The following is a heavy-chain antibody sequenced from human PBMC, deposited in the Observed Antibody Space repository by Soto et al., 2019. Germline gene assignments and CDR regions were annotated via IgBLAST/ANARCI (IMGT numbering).Heavy chain of an antibody. V-gene: IGHV3-23*01. CDR3: AKETLPYCSSTSCSPPGD. J-gene: IGHJ6*04. CDR1: GFTFSSYA. Sequence: GGSLRLSCAASGFTFSSYAMSWVRQAPGKGLEWVSAISGSGGSTYYADSVKGRFTISRDNSKNTLYLQMNSLRAEDTAVYYCAKETLPYCSSTSCSPPGDWGKGTTVTVSS. D-gene: IGHD2-2*01. CDR2: ISGSGGST.